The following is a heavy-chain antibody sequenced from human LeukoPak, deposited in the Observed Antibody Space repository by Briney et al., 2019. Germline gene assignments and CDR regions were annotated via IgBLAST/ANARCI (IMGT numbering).Heavy chain of an antibody. CDR2: VDHTGST. D-gene: IGHD4-11*01. CDR3: ARGRVSSSTWYSTYYYHFYMDV. J-gene: IGHJ6*03. CDR1: DDSITMYY. V-gene: IGHV4-59*01. Sequence: SETLSLTCSVSDDSITMYYWTWIRQPPGKGLEWIGYVDHTGSTNFNPSLNGRVSISRDTSKNLFSLRLRSVTAADTAVYFCARGRVSSSTWYSTYYYHFYMDVWGKGATVTVSS.